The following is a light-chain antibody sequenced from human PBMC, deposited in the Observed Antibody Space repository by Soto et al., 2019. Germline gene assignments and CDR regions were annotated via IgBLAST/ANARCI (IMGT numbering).Light chain of an antibody. Sequence: EIIITQSPATLSVSPGERATLSCRASHSVSSRLAWYQRKPGQAPRLLIYGASTRATGLPARFSGSGSGTEFTLTISSLQSEDFAVYYCQHYTNWPLTFGGGTKVDIK. CDR2: GAS. CDR3: QHYTNWPLT. V-gene: IGKV3-15*01. CDR1: HSVSSR. J-gene: IGKJ4*01.